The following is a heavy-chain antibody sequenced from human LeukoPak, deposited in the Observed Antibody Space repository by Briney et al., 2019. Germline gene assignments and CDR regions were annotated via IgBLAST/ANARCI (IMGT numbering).Heavy chain of an antibody. V-gene: IGHV3-21*01. CDR1: EFTFSSNS. CDR3: ARFGEADAFDI. J-gene: IGHJ3*02. CDR2: ISSSSSYI. D-gene: IGHD3-16*01. Sequence: GGSLRLSCVASEFTFSSNSLNWVRQAPGKGLERVSTISSSSSYIYYADSVKGRFTISRDNAKNSLYLQMNSLRAEDTAVYYCARFGEADAFDIWGQGTMVTVSS.